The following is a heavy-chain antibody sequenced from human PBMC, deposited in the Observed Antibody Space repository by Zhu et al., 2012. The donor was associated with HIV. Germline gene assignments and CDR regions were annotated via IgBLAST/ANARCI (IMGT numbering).Heavy chain of an antibody. D-gene: IGHD3-22*01. V-gene: IGHV4-39*01. CDR2: VYYTGST. CDR3: ARHIYYFDSRGYSYFDY. CDR1: GGSISSSSYY. Sequence: QVQLQESGPGLVKPSETLSLTCTVSGGSISSSSYYWGWIRQPPGKGLEWIASVYYTGSTYHDASLRSRVTISVDTSENRFSLRLSSVTAADTALYYCARHIYYFDSRGYSYFDYWGLGTLATVSS. J-gene: IGHJ4*02.